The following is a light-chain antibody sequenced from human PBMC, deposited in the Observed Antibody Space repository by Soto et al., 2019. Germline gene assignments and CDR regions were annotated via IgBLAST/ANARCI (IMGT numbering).Light chain of an antibody. CDR3: QHHNSYPWT. Sequence: DIQMTQSPSTLSASVGDRVTITCRASQSISNWLAWYQQRRGQAPKLLIYDSSRLESGVPSTFSGSASGTEFTLTISGLQPDDFATYYCQHHNSYPWTFGQWTKVDI. J-gene: IGKJ1*01. CDR2: DSS. V-gene: IGKV1-5*01. CDR1: QSISNW.